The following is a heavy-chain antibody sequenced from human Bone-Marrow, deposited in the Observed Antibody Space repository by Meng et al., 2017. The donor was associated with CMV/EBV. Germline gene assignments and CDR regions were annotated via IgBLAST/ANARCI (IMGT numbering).Heavy chain of an antibody. D-gene: IGHD3-22*01. V-gene: IGHV6-1*01. J-gene: IGHJ5*02. CDR3: AGSSDSSGYYPPNWLDP. Sequence: SQTLSLTCAISGDSVSSNSAAWNWIRQSPSRGLEWLGRTYYRSKWYNDYAGSVKSRITINPDTSKNQFSLQLNSVTPEDTAVYYCAGSSDSSGYYPPNWLDPCGQGTLVTVSS. CDR2: TYYRSKWYN. CDR1: GDSVSSNSAA.